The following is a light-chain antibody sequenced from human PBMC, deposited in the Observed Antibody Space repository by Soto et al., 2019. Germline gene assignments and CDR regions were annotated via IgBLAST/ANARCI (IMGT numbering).Light chain of an antibody. V-gene: IGLV1-44*01. CDR2: TND. J-gene: IGLJ2*01. CDR3: AAWDDSLNGLI. CDR1: HSNIGANT. Sequence: QSVLSQPPSASGTPGQRVSLSCSGSHSNIGANTVNWYQHVPGAAPTLLIYTNDQRPSRVAGRFSGSKSGTSASLAISGLQSDDEGHYYCAAWDDSLNGLIFGGGTKLTVL.